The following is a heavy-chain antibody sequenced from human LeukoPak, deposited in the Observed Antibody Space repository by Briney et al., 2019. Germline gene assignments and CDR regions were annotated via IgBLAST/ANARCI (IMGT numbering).Heavy chain of an antibody. D-gene: IGHD4-11*01. CDR1: GFTFSSYA. CDR2: ISGSGGST. Sequence: GASLRLSCAASGFTFSSYAMRWVRQAPGKGLEWVSAISGSGGSTYYADSVKGRFTISRDNSKNTLYLQMNSLRAEDTAVYYCAKYFPRFDDYSRWANEYYFDYWGQGTLVTVSS. CDR3: AKYFPRFDDYSRWANEYYFDY. J-gene: IGHJ4*02. V-gene: IGHV3-23*01.